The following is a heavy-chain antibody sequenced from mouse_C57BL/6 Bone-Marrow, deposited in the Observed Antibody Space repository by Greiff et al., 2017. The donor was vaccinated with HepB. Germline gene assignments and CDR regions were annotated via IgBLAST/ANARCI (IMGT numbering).Heavy chain of an antibody. Sequence: VKLVESGAELARPGASVKLSCKASGYTFTSYGISWVKQRTGQGLEWIGEIYPRSGNTYYNEKFKGKATLTADKSSSTAYMELRSLTSEDSAVYFCARRSDYGPYYAMDYWGQGTSVTVSS. D-gene: IGHD1-1*01. V-gene: IGHV1-81*01. CDR1: GYTFTSYG. CDR2: IYPRSGNT. J-gene: IGHJ4*01. CDR3: ARRSDYGPYYAMDY.